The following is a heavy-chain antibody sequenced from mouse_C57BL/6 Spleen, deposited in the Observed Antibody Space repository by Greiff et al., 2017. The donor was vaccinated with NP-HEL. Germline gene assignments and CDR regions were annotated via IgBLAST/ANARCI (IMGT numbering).Heavy chain of an antibody. CDR2: IDPSDSYT. V-gene: IGHV1-50*01. J-gene: IGHJ4*01. CDR1: GYTFTSYW. D-gene: IGHD5-1*01. CDR3: ARYEYRGYYAIGY. Sequence: VQLQQPGAELVKPGASVKLSCKASGYTFTSYWMQWVKQRPGQGLEWIGEIDPSDSYTNYNQKFKGKATLTVDTSSSTAYMQLSSLTSEDSAVYYCARYEYRGYYAIGYWGQEESDTVSS.